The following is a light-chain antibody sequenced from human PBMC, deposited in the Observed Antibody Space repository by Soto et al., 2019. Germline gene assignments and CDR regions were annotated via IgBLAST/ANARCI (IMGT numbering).Light chain of an antibody. CDR1: QSISNS. J-gene: IGKJ4*01. CDR3: QQTHSTPLT. CDR2: TIS. Sequence: DIQMTQSPSSPSAFVGDRVTITCRASQSISNSLNWYQQKPGKAPRLLISTISSLQSGVPSRFTGSGSGTDFTLTISSLQPEDFATYYCQQTHSTPLTFGGGTKVEV. V-gene: IGKV1-39*01.